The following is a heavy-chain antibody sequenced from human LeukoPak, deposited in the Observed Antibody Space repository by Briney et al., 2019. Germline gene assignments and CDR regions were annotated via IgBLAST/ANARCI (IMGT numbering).Heavy chain of an antibody. CDR1: EFTFSTYG. D-gene: IGHD3-22*01. Sequence: PGGSLRLSCVASEFTFSTYGMHWVRQAPGKGLEWVAFIRYDGSNKYYADSVKGRFTISRDNSKNTLYLQMNSLRAEDTAVYYCAKDNYYDSSGYYRPFDYWGQGTLVTVSS. J-gene: IGHJ4*02. V-gene: IGHV3-30*02. CDR2: IRYDGSNK. CDR3: AKDNYYDSSGYYRPFDY.